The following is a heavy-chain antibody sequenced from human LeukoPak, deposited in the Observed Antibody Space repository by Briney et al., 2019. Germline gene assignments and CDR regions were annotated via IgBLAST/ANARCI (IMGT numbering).Heavy chain of an antibody. D-gene: IGHD3-3*01. V-gene: IGHV3-7*01. J-gene: IGHJ4*02. CDR1: GFTFSSYW. CDR2: IKQDGSEK. CDR3: ARVSRRWIGAFGY. Sequence: GGSLRLSCAASGFTFSSYWMSWVRQAPGKGLEWVANIKQDGSEKYYVDSVKGRFTISRDNAKNSLYLQMNSLRAEDTAVYYCARVSRRWIGAFGYWGQGTLVTVSS.